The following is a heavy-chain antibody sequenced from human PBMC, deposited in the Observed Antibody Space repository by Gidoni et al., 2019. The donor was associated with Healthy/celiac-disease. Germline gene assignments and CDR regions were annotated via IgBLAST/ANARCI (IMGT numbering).Heavy chain of an antibody. CDR1: GGSISSGGYY. CDR3: ARDSSDHYMDY. D-gene: IGHD3-22*01. J-gene: IGHJ4*02. V-gene: IGHV4-31*03. Sequence: QVQLQESGPGLVKPSQTLSLPCTVSGGSISSGGYYWSWIRQHPGKGLEWIGYIYYSGSTYYNPSLKSRVTISVDTSKNQFSLKLSSMTAADTAVYYCARDSSDHYMDYWGQGTLVTVSS. CDR2: IYYSGST.